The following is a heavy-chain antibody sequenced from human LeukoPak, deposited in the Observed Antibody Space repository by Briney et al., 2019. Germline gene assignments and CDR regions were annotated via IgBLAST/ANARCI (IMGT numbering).Heavy chain of an antibody. CDR2: IHYSGSA. CDR1: GASISGYF. D-gene: IGHD3-22*01. J-gene: IGHJ4*02. CDR3: ARHYDDGAKLRLDY. Sequence: SETLSLTCTVSGASISGYFWSWIRQPPGKGPEWIGFIHYSGSANYNPSLESRLTTSADTSKNQFSLKLSSVVAADTAVYYCARHYDDGAKLRLDYWGRGTLVTVSS. V-gene: IGHV4-59*08.